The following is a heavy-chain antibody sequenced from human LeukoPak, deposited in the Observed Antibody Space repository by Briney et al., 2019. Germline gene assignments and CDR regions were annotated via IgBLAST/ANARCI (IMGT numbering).Heavy chain of an antibody. CDR1: GFTFSSYS. CDR3: ARDRSGYSSFDWFDP. Sequence: GGSLRLSCAASGFTFSSYSMNWVRQAPGNGLEWVSYISSSSSTIYYADSVKGRFAISRDNAKNSLYLQMNSLRDEDTAVYYCARDRSGYSSFDWFDPWGQGTLVTVSS. V-gene: IGHV3-48*02. J-gene: IGHJ5*02. CDR2: ISSSSSTI. D-gene: IGHD6-19*01.